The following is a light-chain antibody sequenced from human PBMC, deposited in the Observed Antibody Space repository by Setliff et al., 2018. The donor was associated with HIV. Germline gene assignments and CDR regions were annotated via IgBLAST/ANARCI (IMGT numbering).Light chain of an antibody. Sequence: QSVLTQPASVSGYPGQSITISCTGTRSDVGAYNYVSWYQQHPDKAPKLLIYEVTNRPSGVSKRFSGSKSGNTASLTISGLQPDDEADYYCSSYAGKSSFDVFGTGTKVTVL. CDR3: SSYAGKSSFDV. V-gene: IGLV2-14*01. CDR1: RSDVGAYNY. J-gene: IGLJ1*01. CDR2: EVT.